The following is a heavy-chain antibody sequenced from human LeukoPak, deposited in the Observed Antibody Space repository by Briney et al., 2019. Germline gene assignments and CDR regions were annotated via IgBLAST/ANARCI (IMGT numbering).Heavy chain of an antibody. D-gene: IGHD2-8*01. V-gene: IGHV3-23*01. J-gene: IGHJ4*02. CDR2: ISGSGGST. CDR1: GFTFSSYA. CDR3: AKDTATGIVLMVYACDY. Sequence: PGGSLRLSCAASGFTFSSYAMSWVRQAPGKGLEWVSAISGSGGSTYYADSVKGRFTISRDNSKNTLYLQMNSLRAEDTAVYYCAKDTATGIVLMVYACDYWGQGTRVSVSS.